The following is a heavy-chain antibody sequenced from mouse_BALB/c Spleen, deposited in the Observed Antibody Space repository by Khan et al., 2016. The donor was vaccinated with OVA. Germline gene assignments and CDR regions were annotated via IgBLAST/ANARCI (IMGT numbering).Heavy chain of an antibody. Sequence: QFPLKESGPGLVAPSQSLSLPCHVPVFSFPIYGVHWVRQPPGKGLEWLGVIWAGGSTNYNSALMSRLSISKDNSKSQVFLKMNSLQTDDTAMYYCARFYDPYYAMDYWGQGTSVTVSS. CDR2: IWAGGST. V-gene: IGHV2-9*02. CDR3: ARFYDPYYAMDY. J-gene: IGHJ4*01. D-gene: IGHD2-3*01. CDR1: VFSFPIYG.